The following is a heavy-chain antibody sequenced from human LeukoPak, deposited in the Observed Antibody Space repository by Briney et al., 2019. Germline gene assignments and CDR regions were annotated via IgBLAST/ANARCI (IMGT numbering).Heavy chain of an antibody. D-gene: IGHD6-19*01. CDR1: GGSIITYY. CDR3: ARRSSGWEGNYFDH. Sequence: SETLSLTYTVSGGSIITYYWTWIRQPPGQGLEWIGFINYSGSTNYNPSLKSRVTMSVDTSKDQFSLRLSSVTAADTAVYYCARRSSGWEGNYFDHWGQGALVTISS. V-gene: IGHV4-59*01. CDR2: INYSGST. J-gene: IGHJ4*02.